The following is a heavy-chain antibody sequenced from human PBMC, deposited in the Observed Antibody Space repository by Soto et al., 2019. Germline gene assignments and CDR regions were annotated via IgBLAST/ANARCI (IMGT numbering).Heavy chain of an antibody. CDR1: GFTFSSYS. CDR3: ARSRYYGSGSYRSMDV. CDR2: ISSSSSYI. J-gene: IGHJ6*02. V-gene: IGHV3-21*01. Sequence: EVRLVESGGGLVKPGGSLRLSCAASGFTFSSYSMNWVRQAPGKGLEWVSSISSSSSYIYYADSVKGRFTISRDNAKNSLYLQMNSLRAEDTAVYYCARSRYYGSGSYRSMDVWGQGTTVTVSS. D-gene: IGHD3-10*01.